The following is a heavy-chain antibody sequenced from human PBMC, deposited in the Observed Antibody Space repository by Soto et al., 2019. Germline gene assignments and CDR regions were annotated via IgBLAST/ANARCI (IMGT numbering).Heavy chain of an antibody. Sequence: QVQLVESGGGVVQPGRSLRLSCAASGFTFSSYAMHWVRQAPGKGLEWVAVISYDGSNKYYADSVKGRFTISRDNSKNXLXLXXNSLRAEDTAVYYCAREMDYDSSGYSYYYYYGMDVWGQGTTVTVSS. CDR2: ISYDGSNK. CDR1: GFTFSSYA. J-gene: IGHJ6*02. V-gene: IGHV3-30-3*01. CDR3: AREMDYDSSGYSYYYYYGMDV. D-gene: IGHD3-22*01.